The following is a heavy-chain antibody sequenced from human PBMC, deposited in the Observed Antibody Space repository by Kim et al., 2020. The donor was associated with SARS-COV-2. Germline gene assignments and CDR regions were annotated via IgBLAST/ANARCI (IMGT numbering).Heavy chain of an antibody. D-gene: IGHD1-26*01. Sequence: SETLSLTCTVSGGSISSYYWSWIRQPPGKGLEWIGYIYYSGSTNYNPSLKSRGTISVDTSKNQFSLKLSSVTAADTAGYYCARHGSGSLLGAFDIWGQGTMVTVSS. CDR1: GGSISSYY. J-gene: IGHJ3*02. CDR2: IYYSGST. CDR3: ARHGSGSLLGAFDI. V-gene: IGHV4-59*08.